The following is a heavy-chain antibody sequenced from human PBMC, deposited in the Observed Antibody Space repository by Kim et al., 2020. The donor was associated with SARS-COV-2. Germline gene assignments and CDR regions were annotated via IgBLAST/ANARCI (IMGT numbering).Heavy chain of an antibody. J-gene: IGHJ6*02. V-gene: IGHV3-53*01. D-gene: IGHD6-19*01. CDR3: ARDLIRGQWPIYYHYGMDV. Sequence: GGSLRLSCAASGFTVSSNYMSWVRQAPGKGLEWVSVIYSGGSTYYADSVKGRFTISRDNSKNTLYLQMNSLRAEDTAVYYCARDLIRGQWPIYYHYGMDVWGQGTTVTVSS. CDR2: IYSGGST. CDR1: GFTVSSNY.